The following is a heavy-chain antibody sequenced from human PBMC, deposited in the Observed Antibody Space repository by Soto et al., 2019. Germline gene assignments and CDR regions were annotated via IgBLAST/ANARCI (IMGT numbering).Heavy chain of an antibody. CDR2: IYYSGST. V-gene: IGHV4-59*01. CDR3: ARSERDGYNLKFWFFDP. Sequence: ASETLSLTCTVSGGSISSYYWSWIRQPPGKGLEWIGYIYYSGSTNYNPSLKSRVTISVDTSKNQFSPKLSSVTAADTAVYYCARSERDGYNLKFWFFDPWGQGTLVTVSS. D-gene: IGHD5-12*01. CDR1: GGSISSYY. J-gene: IGHJ5*02.